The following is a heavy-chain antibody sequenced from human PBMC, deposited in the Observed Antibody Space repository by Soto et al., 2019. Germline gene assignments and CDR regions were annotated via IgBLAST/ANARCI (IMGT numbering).Heavy chain of an antibody. D-gene: IGHD3-10*01. Sequence: QVTLKESGPVLVKPTETLTLTCTVSGFSLSNARMGVSWIRQPPGKALEWLAHIFSNDEKSYSTSLKSRLTISKDTSKSQVVLTMTNMDPVYTATYYCARSPTRITMVRGAPYGMDVWGQGTTVTVSS. CDR2: IFSNDEK. CDR3: ARSPTRITMVRGAPYGMDV. CDR1: GFSLSNARMG. J-gene: IGHJ6*02. V-gene: IGHV2-26*01.